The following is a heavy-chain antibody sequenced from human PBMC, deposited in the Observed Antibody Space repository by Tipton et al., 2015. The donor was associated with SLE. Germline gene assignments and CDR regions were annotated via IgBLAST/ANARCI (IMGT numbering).Heavy chain of an antibody. Sequence: TLSLTCAVYGGSFSGYYWSWIRQPPGKGLEWIGEINHSGSTNYNPSLKSRVTISVDTSKNQFSLKLSSVTAADTAVYYCARRRNSSFDYWSQGTLVTVSS. J-gene: IGHJ4*02. D-gene: IGHD6-6*01. CDR2: INHSGST. CDR1: GGSFSGYY. V-gene: IGHV4-34*01. CDR3: ARRRNSSFDY.